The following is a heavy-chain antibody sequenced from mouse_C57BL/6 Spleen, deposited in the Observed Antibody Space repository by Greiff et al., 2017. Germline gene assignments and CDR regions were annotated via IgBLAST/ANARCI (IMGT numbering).Heavy chain of an antibody. V-gene: IGHV5-4*03. J-gene: IGHJ2*01. D-gene: IGHD1-1*01. CDR2: ISDGGSYA. CDR3: ACYYGSSDY. CDR1: GFTFSSYA. Sequence: EVKLVESGGGLVKPGGSLKLSCAASGFTFSSYAMSWVRQTPEKRLEWVATISDGGSYAYYPDNVKGRFTIYRDNTKNNLYLQMSHLKSEDTAMYYCACYYGSSDYWGQGTTLTVSS.